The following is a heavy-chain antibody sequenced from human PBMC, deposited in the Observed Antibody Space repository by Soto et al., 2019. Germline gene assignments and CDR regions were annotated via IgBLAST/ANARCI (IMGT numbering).Heavy chain of an antibody. D-gene: IGHD6-13*01. CDR3: ARGGVSRWFDP. Sequence: SETLSLTCGVYGGSFSGYYWSWIRQPPGKGLEWIGEINHSGSTNYNPSLKSRVTISVDTSKNQFSLKLSSVTAADTAAYYCARGGVSRWFDPWGQGTLVTVSS. CDR1: GGSFSGYY. CDR2: INHSGST. J-gene: IGHJ5*02. V-gene: IGHV4-34*01.